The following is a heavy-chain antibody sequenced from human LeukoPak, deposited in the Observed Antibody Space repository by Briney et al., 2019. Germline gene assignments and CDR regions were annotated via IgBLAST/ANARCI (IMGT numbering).Heavy chain of an antibody. CDR1: GYTFTGYY. J-gene: IGHJ4*02. V-gene: IGHV1-2*06. CDR3: ARSAYYYGSGSQGGFDY. CDR2: INPNSGGT. D-gene: IGHD3-10*01. Sequence: ASVKVSCKASGYTFTGYYMHWVRQAPGQGLEWMGRINPNSGGTNYAQKFQGRVTMTRDTSISTAYMELSRLRSDDTAVYYCARSAYYYGSGSQGGFDYWGQGTLVTVSS.